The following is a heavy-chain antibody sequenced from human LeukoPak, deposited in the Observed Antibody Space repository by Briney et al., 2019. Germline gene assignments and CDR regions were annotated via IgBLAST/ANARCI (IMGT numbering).Heavy chain of an antibody. CDR1: GYTFTSYA. CDR3: AREGGWLDFDY. J-gene: IGHJ4*02. CDR2: INAGNGNT. V-gene: IGHV1-3*01. D-gene: IGHD6-19*01. Sequence: VASVKVSCKASGYTFTSYAMHWVRQAPGQRLEWMGWINAGNGNTKYSQKFQGRVTITRDTSASTDYMELSSLRSEDTAVYYCAREGGWLDFDYWGQGTLVTVSS.